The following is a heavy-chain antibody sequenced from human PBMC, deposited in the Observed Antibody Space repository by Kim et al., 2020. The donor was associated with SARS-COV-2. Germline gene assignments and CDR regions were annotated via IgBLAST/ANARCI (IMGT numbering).Heavy chain of an antibody. CDR3: TTVNNDYDAYKYYYY. D-gene: IGHD3-16*01. J-gene: IGHJ6*01. CDR1: GFTFTKAS. CDR2: IKTTSDGGTT. Sequence: GGSLRLSCAASGFTFTKASMTWVRQTPGKGLQWVARIKTTSDGGTTDYAAPVEGRFSISRDDSKQVVSLQMNSLKTEDTAVYFCTTVNNDYDAYKYYYY. V-gene: IGHV3-15*01.